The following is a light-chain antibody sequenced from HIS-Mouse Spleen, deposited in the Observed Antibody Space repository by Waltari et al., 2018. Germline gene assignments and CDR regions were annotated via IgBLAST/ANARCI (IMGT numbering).Light chain of an antibody. CDR2: RNN. V-gene: IGLV1-47*01. CDR1: SSNIGSNY. CDR3: AAWDDSLSGPV. Sequence: QSVLTQPPSASGTPGQRVTISCSGSSSNIGSNYVYWYQQLPGTAPKLLIYRNNQRRSGVPARCSGSKSGTSASLAISGLRSEDEADYYCAAWDDSLSGPVFGGGTKLTVL. J-gene: IGLJ3*02.